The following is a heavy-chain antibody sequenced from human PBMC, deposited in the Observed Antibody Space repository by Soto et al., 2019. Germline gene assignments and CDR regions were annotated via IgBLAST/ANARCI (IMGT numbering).Heavy chain of an antibody. J-gene: IGHJ2*01. CDR3: ARVGSSGSGQTRVYFDL. V-gene: IGHV1-2*04. CDR2: INPNSGGT. D-gene: IGHD6-19*01. Sequence: QVQLVQSGAEVQKPGASVKVSCKASGYTFTGYYMHWVRQAPGQGLEWMGWINPNSGGTNYAQKFQGWVTMTRDTSISTAYMELSRLRSDDTAVYYCARVGSSGSGQTRVYFDLWGRGTLVTVSS. CDR1: GYTFTGYY.